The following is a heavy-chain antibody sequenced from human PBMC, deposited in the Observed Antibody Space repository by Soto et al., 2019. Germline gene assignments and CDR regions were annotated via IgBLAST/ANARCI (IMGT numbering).Heavy chain of an antibody. CDR3: AADGPNVVTAPIDI. J-gene: IGHJ3*02. CDR1: GFTFTSSA. V-gene: IGHV1-58*01. D-gene: IGHD3-22*01. CDR2: IVVGSGNT. Sequence: ASVKVSCKASGFTFTSSAVQWVRQARGQRLEWIGWIVVGSGNTNYAQKFQERVTITRDMSTSTAYMELSSLRSEDTAVYYCAADGPNVVTAPIDIWGQGTMVT.